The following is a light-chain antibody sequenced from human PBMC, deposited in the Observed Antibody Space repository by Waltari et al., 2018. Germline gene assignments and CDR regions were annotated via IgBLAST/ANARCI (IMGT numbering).Light chain of an antibody. V-gene: IGLV3-10*01. Sequence: YELTQPPSVSVSPGQTARITCSGEPLPKKYAYWYQQKSGKAPVLVVFEDNRRPSGIPERFSGSSSGTMATLTISGAQVEDDADYYCYSTDTSGRGVFGGGTKLTVL. CDR3: YSTDTSGRGV. CDR1: PLPKKY. CDR2: EDN. J-gene: IGLJ3*02.